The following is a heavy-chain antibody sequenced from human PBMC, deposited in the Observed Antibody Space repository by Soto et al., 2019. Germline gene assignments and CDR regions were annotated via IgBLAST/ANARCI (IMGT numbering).Heavy chain of an antibody. CDR1: GFTFSSYA. J-gene: IGHJ5*02. CDR3: AKERREPWLDGSWDWFDP. D-gene: IGHD6-19*01. Sequence: GGSLTLSCPASGFTFSSYAMSWVLQGPGKGLEWVSVISGSGGSTYYADAVKGRFTISRDNSKNTLYLQMNSLRAECTAVYYCAKERREPWLDGSWDWFDPWGQGTLVTVSS. CDR2: ISGSGGST. V-gene: IGHV3-23*01.